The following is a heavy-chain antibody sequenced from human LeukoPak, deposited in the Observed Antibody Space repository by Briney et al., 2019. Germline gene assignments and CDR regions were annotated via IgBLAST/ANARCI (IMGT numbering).Heavy chain of an antibody. Sequence: IPSETLSLTCTVSGGSISSGSYYWSWIRQPAGKGLEWIGRIYTSGSTNYNPSLKSRVTISVDTSKNQFSLKLSSVTAADTAVYYCARYYDYVWGSYREYYFDYWGQGTLVTVSS. D-gene: IGHD3-16*02. V-gene: IGHV4-61*02. CDR1: GGSISSGSYY. J-gene: IGHJ4*02. CDR3: ARYYDYVWGSYREYYFDY. CDR2: IYTSGST.